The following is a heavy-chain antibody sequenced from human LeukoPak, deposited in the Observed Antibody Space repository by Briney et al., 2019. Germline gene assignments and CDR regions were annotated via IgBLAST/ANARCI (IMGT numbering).Heavy chain of an antibody. J-gene: IGHJ3*02. D-gene: IGHD3-9*01. CDR2: ISYDGSNK. V-gene: IGHV3-30*04. CDR1: GFTFSSYA. CDR3: AWQAKRILTSKKAFDI. Sequence: GGSLRLSCAASGFTFSSYAMHWVRQAPGKGLEWVAVISYDGSNKYYADSVKGRFTISRDNSKNTLYLQMNSLRAEDTAVYYCAWQAKRILTSKKAFDIWGQGTMVTVSS.